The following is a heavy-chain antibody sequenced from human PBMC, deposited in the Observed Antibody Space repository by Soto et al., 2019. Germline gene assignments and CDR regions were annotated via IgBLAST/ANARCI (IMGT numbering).Heavy chain of an antibody. CDR1: GGTFRSYT. CDR3: ATGKVGNDYSD. J-gene: IGHJ4*02. CDR2: IIPILGIA. D-gene: IGHD3-16*01. V-gene: IGHV1-69*02. Sequence: QVQLVQSGAEVQKPGSSVKVSCKASGGTFRSYTISWVRQAPGQGLEWMGRIIPILGIANYAQKFQGRVTITADKSTNTAYMELSSLRSEDTAVYYRATGKVGNDYSDWGQGTLVTVAS.